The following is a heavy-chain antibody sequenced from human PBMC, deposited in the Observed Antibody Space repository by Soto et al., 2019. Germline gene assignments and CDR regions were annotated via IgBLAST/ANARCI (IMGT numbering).Heavy chain of an antibody. V-gene: IGHV3-21*03. CDR2: ISSSSSYI. Sequence: GGSLRLSCAASGFTFSSYSMNWVRQAPGKGLEWVSSISSSSSYIYYADSVKGRFTISRDNAKNSLYLQMNSLRAEDTAVYYCARDADCYDSSGKGYWGQGTLVTVSS. J-gene: IGHJ4*02. CDR1: GFTFSSYS. D-gene: IGHD3-22*01. CDR3: ARDADCYDSSGKGY.